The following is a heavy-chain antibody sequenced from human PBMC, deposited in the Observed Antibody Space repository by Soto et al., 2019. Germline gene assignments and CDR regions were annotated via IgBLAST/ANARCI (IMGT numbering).Heavy chain of an antibody. CDR3: AKDSHWAIISPTHDY. V-gene: IGHV1-46*04. CDR2: INPSGGST. Sequence: ASVKVSCKASGYTFTHYYIHWVRQAPGQGLEWMGMINPSGGSTHYANSVKGRFTISRDTSKNMLYLQMNSLRAEDTAIYYCAKDSHWAIISPTHDYWGHGTLVTVSS. J-gene: IGHJ4*01. D-gene: IGHD2-2*01. CDR1: GYTFTHYY.